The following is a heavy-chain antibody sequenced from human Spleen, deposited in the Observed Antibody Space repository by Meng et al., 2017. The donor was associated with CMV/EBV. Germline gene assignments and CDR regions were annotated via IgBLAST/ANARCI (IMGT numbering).Heavy chain of an antibody. Sequence: ISSSSSSWDWIRQPPGQGLEWIGSISYSGTTYYNPSLKSRVTISVDTSKNQFSLNLNFVTAADTAVYYCARGVGAAGRNGPYNWFDPWGQGTLVTVSS. CDR2: ISYSGTT. CDR3: ARGVGAAGRNGPYNWFDP. CDR1: ISSSSSS. V-gene: IGHV4-39*07. J-gene: IGHJ5*02. D-gene: IGHD1-26*01.